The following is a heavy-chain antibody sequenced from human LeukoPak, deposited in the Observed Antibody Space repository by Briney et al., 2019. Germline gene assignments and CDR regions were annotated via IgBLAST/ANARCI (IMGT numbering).Heavy chain of an antibody. J-gene: IGHJ4*02. V-gene: IGHV3-30*18. D-gene: IGHD3-10*01. CDR2: ISWDGTAQ. CDR1: GFTFSDYG. CDR3: AKEKDYHVSGSYDF. Sequence: QPGGSLRLSCAASGFTFSDYGMHWVRQAPGKGLEWVAVISWDGTAQQYVDSVKGRFTISRDNSKNTLYLQMTGLRAEDTAVYYCAKEKDYHVSGSYDFRGQGPLVTVS.